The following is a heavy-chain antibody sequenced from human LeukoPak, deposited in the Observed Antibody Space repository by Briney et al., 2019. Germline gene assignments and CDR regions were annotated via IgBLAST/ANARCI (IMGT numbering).Heavy chain of an antibody. D-gene: IGHD6-19*01. Sequence: SETLSLTCTVTAGSISTYYWSCIRQTAGKGLEWIGHINPRGNIKYNPSLKSRVSLPMDTSKNQFSLKVNSVTAADTAVYYCARGGAQWLVEEAFDFWGRGTMVTASS. CDR1: AGSISTYY. CDR3: ARGGAQWLVEEAFDF. J-gene: IGHJ3*01. V-gene: IGHV4-4*07. CDR2: INPRGNI.